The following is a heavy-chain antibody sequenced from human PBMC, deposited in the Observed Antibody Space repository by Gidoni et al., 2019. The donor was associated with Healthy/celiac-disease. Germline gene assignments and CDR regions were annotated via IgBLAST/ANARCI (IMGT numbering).Heavy chain of an antibody. D-gene: IGHD3-10*01. CDR2: INHSGST. V-gene: IGHV4-34*01. CDR1: GGSFSGYY. CDR3: ARGKTYKGSDY. J-gene: IGHJ4*02. Sequence: QVQLQQWGAGLLKPSETLSLTCAGYGGSFSGYYWSWIRQPPGKGLEWIGEINHSGSTHYNPSLKSRVTISVDTSKNQFSLKLSSVTAADTAVYYCARGKTYKGSDYWGQGTLVTVSS.